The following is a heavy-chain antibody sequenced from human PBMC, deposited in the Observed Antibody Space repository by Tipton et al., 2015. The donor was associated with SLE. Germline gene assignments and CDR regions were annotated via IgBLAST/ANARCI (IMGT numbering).Heavy chain of an antibody. CDR2: IYTSGST. CDR1: GQSIRSYY. J-gene: IGHJ4*02. D-gene: IGHD6-6*01. CDR3: ARTYSSSSPFDY. Sequence: TLSLTCNVSGQSIRSYYWSWIRQPAGKGLEWIGHIYTSGSTNYNPSLKSRVTISVDTSKNQFSLKLSSVTAADTAVYYCARTYSSSSPFDYWGQGTLVTVSS. V-gene: IGHV4-4*07.